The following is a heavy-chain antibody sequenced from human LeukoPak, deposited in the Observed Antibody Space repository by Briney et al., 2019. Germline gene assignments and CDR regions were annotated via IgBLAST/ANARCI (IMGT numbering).Heavy chain of an antibody. J-gene: IGHJ4*02. CDR2: INWNGGST. CDR1: GSTFDDYG. Sequence: GGSLRLSCAASGSTFDDYGMSWVRQAPGKGLEWVSGINWNGGSTGYADSVKGRFTISRDNAKNSLYLQMNSLRAEDTALYHCARVDYYDSSGYYYAPLDYWGQGTLVTVSS. V-gene: IGHV3-20*01. D-gene: IGHD3-22*01. CDR3: ARVDYYDSSGYYYAPLDY.